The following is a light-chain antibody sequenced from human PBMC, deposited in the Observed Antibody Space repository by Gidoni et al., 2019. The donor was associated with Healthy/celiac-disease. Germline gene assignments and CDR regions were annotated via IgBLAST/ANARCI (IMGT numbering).Light chain of an antibody. CDR2: DAS. J-gene: IGKJ5*01. Sequence: DIVLTQSPATLSLSPGERATLSCRASQSVSSYLAWYQQKPGQAPRLLIYDASNRATGIPARFSGSGSGTDFTLTISSLEPEDFAVYYCQQRSNWPLGFGQGTRLEIK. V-gene: IGKV3-11*01. CDR3: QQRSNWPLG. CDR1: QSVSSY.